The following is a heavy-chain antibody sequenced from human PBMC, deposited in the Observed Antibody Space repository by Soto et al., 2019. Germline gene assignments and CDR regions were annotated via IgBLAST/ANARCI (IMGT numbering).Heavy chain of an antibody. D-gene: IGHD3-22*01. V-gene: IGHV3-11*05. Sequence: QVQLVESGGGLVKPGGSLRLSCAASGFTFSDYYMSWIRQAPGKGLEWVSYISSSSSYTNYADSVKGRFTISRDNAKNSLYLQMNSLRAEDTAVYYFAIGGGSGYYTIDYWGQGTLVTVSS. CDR1: GFTFSDYY. CDR2: ISSSSSYT. CDR3: AIGGGSGYYTIDY. J-gene: IGHJ4*02.